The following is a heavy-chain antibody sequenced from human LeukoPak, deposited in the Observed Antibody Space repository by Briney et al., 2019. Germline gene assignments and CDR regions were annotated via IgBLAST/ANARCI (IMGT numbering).Heavy chain of an antibody. CDR2: IIPILGIA. V-gene: IGHV1-69*04. D-gene: IGHD6-6*01. J-gene: IGHJ4*02. Sequence: SVKVSCKASGGTFSSYAISWVRQAPGQGLEWMGRIIPILGIANYAQKFQGRVTITADKSTSTAYMELSSLRSEDTAVYYCARDLWEYSSSSFPDYWGQGTLVTVSS. CDR1: GGTFSSYA. CDR3: ARDLWEYSSSSFPDY.